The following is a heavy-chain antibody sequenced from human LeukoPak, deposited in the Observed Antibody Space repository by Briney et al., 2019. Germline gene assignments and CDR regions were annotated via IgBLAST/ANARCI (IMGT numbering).Heavy chain of an antibody. V-gene: IGHV1-69*13. CDR3: ARDGAHYGSGSYLDY. CDR2: IIPIFGTA. Sequence: ASVKVSCKASGGTFSSYAISWVRQAPGQGLEWMGGIIPIFGTANYAQKFQGRVTITADESTSTAYMELSSLRSEDTAVYYCARDGAHYGSGSYLDYWGQGTLVTVSP. D-gene: IGHD3-10*01. J-gene: IGHJ4*02. CDR1: GGTFSSYA.